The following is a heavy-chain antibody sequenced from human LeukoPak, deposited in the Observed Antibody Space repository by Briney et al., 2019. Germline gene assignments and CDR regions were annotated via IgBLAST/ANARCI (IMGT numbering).Heavy chain of an antibody. Sequence: PGGSLRLSCVASGFTFSDRYMTWIRQPPGKGLEWIGEITPSGSTNYSPSLKSRVSISIDTSKKKLSLRLTSVTAADSAVYYCASSFYYDSRNYWGHVTLVTVSS. J-gene: IGHJ4*01. CDR2: ITPSGST. CDR3: ASSFYYDSRNY. D-gene: IGHD3-22*01. CDR1: GFTFSDRY. V-gene: IGHV4-34*01.